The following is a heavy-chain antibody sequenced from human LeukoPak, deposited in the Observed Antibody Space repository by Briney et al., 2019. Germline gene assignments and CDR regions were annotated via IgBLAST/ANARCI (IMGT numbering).Heavy chain of an antibody. CDR1: GFTFSRYW. CDR3: ARDPYYYDSGGYYSQGYYYYYMDV. Sequence: QTGGSLRLSCAASGFTFSRYWMTWVRRAPGKGLEWVANIKEDGSKTFYVDSVKGRFTISRDNAKNSVYLQMNSLRAEDTAIYYCARDPYYYDSGGYYSQGYYYYYMDVWGKGTTVTVSS. V-gene: IGHV3-7*01. D-gene: IGHD3-22*01. J-gene: IGHJ6*03. CDR2: IKEDGSKT.